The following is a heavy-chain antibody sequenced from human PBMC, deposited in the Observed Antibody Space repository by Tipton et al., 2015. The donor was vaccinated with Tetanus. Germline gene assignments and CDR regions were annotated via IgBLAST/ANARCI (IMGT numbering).Heavy chain of an antibody. CDR3: AKDSSLDTVMGGDYFDY. CDR1: GFTFSSYA. V-gene: IGHV3-23*01. CDR2: ISGSGGST. D-gene: IGHD5-18*01. J-gene: IGHJ4*02. Sequence: SLRLSCAASGFTFSSYAMSWVRQAPGKGLEWVSAISGSGGSTYYADSVKGRFTISRDNSKNTLYLQMNSLRAEDTAVYYCAKDSSLDTVMGGDYFDYWGQGTLVTVSS.